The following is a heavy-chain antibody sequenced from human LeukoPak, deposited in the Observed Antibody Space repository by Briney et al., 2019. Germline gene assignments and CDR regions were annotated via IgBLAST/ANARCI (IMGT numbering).Heavy chain of an antibody. CDR1: GESFSVYY. CDR2: INHSGST. J-gene: IGHJ4*02. D-gene: IGHD3-10*01. Sequence: SETLSLTCAVYGESFSVYYWSWIRQPPGKGLEWIGEINHSGSTNYNPSLKRRVTISVDTYKNQFSLKLSSVTAADTDVYYCARGRPGHYYGSGRSDYWGQGTLVTVSS. V-gene: IGHV4-34*01. CDR3: ARGRPGHYYGSGRSDY.